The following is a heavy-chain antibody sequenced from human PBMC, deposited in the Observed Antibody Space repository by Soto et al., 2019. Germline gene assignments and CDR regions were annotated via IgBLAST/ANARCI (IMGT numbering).Heavy chain of an antibody. CDR1: GFTFNTYA. D-gene: IGHD2-15*01. CDR2: ISSGSDYV. J-gene: IGHJ4*02. CDR3: ASEFCSGGSCYSRIFDY. Sequence: EVQLVESGGGLVKPGGSLRLSCAAFGFTFNTYAMHWVRYSPGKGLEWVAFISSGSDYVYYADSVKGRFTISRDNAKSSLYLQMNNLTDDDTALYYCASEFCSGGSCYSRIFDYWGQGSLVTVSS. V-gene: IGHV3-21*04.